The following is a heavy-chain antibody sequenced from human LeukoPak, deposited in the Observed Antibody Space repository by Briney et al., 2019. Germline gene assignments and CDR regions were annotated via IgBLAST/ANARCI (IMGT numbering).Heavy chain of an antibody. CDR3: ARVLRYCSGGNCYSGGLGYMDV. D-gene: IGHD2-15*01. Sequence: GGALRLSFAASGFTFSSYSMNLGRPAPGEGVGGVFSISRSGCTKYYADSVKGRFTISRDNAKNSLFLQMNSLRAEDTAVYYCARVLRYCSGGNCYSGGLGYMDVWGKGTTVTISS. J-gene: IGHJ6*03. CDR1: GFTFSSYS. CDR2: ISRSGCTK. V-gene: IGHV3-48*04.